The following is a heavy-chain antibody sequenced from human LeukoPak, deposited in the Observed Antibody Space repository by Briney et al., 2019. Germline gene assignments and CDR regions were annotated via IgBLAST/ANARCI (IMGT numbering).Heavy chain of an antibody. D-gene: IGHD2-2*01. CDR2: ISSSSSYI. J-gene: IGHJ4*02. V-gene: IGHV3-21*01. CDR3: ARDPEYQLLYYFDY. Sequence: GGSLRLSCAASGFTFSSYSMNWVRQAPGKGLEWVSSISSSSSYIYYADSVKGRFTISRDNSKNTLYLQMNSLRAEDTAVYYCARDPEYQLLYYFDYWGQGTLVTVSS. CDR1: GFTFSSYS.